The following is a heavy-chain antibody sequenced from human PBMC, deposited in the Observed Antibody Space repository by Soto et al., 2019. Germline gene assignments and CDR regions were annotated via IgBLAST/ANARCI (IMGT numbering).Heavy chain of an antibody. J-gene: IGHJ5*02. CDR2: IDPSDSYI. Sequence: EVQLVQSGAEVKKPGESLRISCQGSGYSFTSSWISWVRQMPGEGLECMGRIDPSDSYINYSPSFQGRVTSSPNKFISAALPQRRSPQAPETALYSRPRRGRSSSVFHVSWGPGPLVTVSS. CDR3: PRRGRSSSVFHVS. D-gene: IGHD6-6*01. CDR1: GYSFTSSW. V-gene: IGHV5-10-1*03.